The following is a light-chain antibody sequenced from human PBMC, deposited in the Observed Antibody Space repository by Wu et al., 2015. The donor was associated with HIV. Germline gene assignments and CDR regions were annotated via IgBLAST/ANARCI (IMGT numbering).Light chain of an antibody. CDR3: QQYGISPIT. V-gene: IGKV3-20*01. Sequence: ELVLTQSPGTLSLSPGERATLSCRASHILTTDYLAWYQQKPGQAPRLLIYGASRRATGIPDRFSGSGSGTDFTLTISRLDPEDFAVYHCQQYGISPITFGQGTRLENK. CDR2: GAS. J-gene: IGKJ5*01. CDR1: HILTTDY.